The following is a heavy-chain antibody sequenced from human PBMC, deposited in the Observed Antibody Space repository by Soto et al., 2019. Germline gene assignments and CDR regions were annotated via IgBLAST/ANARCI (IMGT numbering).Heavy chain of an antibody. V-gene: IGHV1-69*01. CDR2: IIPIFGTA. CDR1: GGAYSSYA. J-gene: IGHJ6*02. D-gene: IGHD2-2*01. Sequence: GVSVKVSWKASGGAYSSYAISWVRQAPGQGLEWMGGIIPIFGTANYAQKFQGRVTITADESTSTAYMELSSLRSEDTAVYYCARAGGYCSSTSCYYHYYYGMDVWGQGTTVTVSS. CDR3: ARAGGYCSSTSCYYHYYYGMDV.